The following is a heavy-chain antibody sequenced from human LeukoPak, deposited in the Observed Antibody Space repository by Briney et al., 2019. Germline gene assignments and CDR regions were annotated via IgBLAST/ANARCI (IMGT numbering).Heavy chain of an antibody. J-gene: IGHJ3*02. V-gene: IGHV4-34*01. Sequence: SETLSLTCAVYGGSFSGYYWSWIRQPPGKGLEWIGEINNSGSTNYNPSLKSRVTISVDTSKNQFSLKLRPVTAADTAVYYCARESSGYQDAFDIWGQGTMVTVSS. CDR2: INNSGST. CDR1: GGSFSGYY. D-gene: IGHD3-22*01. CDR3: ARESSGYQDAFDI.